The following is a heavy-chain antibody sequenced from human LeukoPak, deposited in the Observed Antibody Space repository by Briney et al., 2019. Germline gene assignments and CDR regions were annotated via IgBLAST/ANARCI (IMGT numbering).Heavy chain of an antibody. Sequence: GESLKISCKGSGYSFTSNWIVWVRQMPGKGLEWMGTIDPSDSYNNYSPSFQGHVTISADKSISTAYLQWSSLKASDTAMYYCARAYSRSRFDYWGQGTLVTVSS. CDR1: GYSFTSNW. CDR3: ARAYSRSRFDY. J-gene: IGHJ4*02. D-gene: IGHD6-6*01. V-gene: IGHV5-10-1*01. CDR2: IDPSDSYN.